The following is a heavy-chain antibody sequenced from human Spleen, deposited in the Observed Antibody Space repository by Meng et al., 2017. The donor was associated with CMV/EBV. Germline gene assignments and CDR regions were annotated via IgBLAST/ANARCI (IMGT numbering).Heavy chain of an antibody. J-gene: IGHJ5*02. V-gene: IGHV1-2*02. Sequence: ASVKVSCKASGYTFIGHYMHWVRQAPGQGPEWMGWINPNSGGIEYAQKFQGRVTMTRDTSISTVYMELSRLRSDDTAVYYCARDSGYLGWFDPWGQGTLVTVSS. CDR2: INPNSGGI. CDR1: GYTFIGHY. D-gene: IGHD5-12*01. CDR3: ARDSGYLGWFDP.